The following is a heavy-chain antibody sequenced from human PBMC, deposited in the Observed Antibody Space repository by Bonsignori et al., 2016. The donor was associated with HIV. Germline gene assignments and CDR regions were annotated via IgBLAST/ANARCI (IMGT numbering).Heavy chain of an antibody. J-gene: IGHJ4*02. V-gene: IGHV3-48*03. CDR2: ISSGGGTI. Sequence: WIRQPPGKGLEWVSYISSGGGTIYYADSVKGRFTISRDHAKPSLYLQMNSLRVEDTATYYCATTGRGPTFDHWGQGTLVTVSS. D-gene: IGHD3-10*01. CDR3: ATTGRGPTFDH.